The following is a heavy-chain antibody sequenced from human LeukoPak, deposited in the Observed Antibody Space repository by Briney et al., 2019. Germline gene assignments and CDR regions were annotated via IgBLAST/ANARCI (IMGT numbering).Heavy chain of an antibody. CDR2: IKPGGNEK. Sequence: PGGSLRLSCAASGFTFNNYWMTWVRQGPGKGLEWVANIKPGGNEKYYVDSVKGRFTISRDNVKNSLYLQMNSLRAEDTAVYYCAKGYYYGSGHAFDIWGQGTMVTVSS. CDR1: GFTFNNYW. D-gene: IGHD3-10*01. V-gene: IGHV3-7*03. J-gene: IGHJ3*02. CDR3: AKGYYYGSGHAFDI.